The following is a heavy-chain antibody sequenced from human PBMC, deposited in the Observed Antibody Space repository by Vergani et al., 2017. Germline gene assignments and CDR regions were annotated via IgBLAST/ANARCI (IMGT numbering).Heavy chain of an antibody. D-gene: IGHD3-16*02. Sequence: QVQLQESGPGVVKPSQTLSLTCTVSGFSVSNSDYFWTWIRQPAGKGLEWIGRVMPSGMTNYNPSLESRVTMSVDTSKDHFSLRLDSVNVADTAVYYCARYRLGYLDVWGKGTTVIVSS. V-gene: IGHV4-61*02. CDR1: GFSVSNSDYF. CDR3: ARYRLGYLDV. CDR2: VMPSGMT. J-gene: IGHJ6*03.